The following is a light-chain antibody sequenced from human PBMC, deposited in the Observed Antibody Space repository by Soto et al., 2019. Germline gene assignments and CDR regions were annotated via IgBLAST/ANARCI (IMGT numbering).Light chain of an antibody. CDR3: QQYKSWPFT. V-gene: IGKV3-15*01. Sequence: EIVMTQSPVTLSVSPGEGATLSCRASQTVGSNLAWYQQKRGQAPRLLIYAASMRATGVPARFSGSGSGTDFTLTISSLQSEDFSIYYCQQYKSWPFTFGPGTRVDI. J-gene: IGKJ3*01. CDR2: AAS. CDR1: QTVGSN.